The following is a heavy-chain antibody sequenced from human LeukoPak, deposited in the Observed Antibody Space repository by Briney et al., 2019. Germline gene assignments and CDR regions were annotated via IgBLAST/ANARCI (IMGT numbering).Heavy chain of an antibody. CDR2: ISGSGGST. CDR1: GFTFSSYA. V-gene: IGHV3-23*01. CDR3: AKRFRGSSGLYYFDS. Sequence: PGGSLRLSCAASGFTFSSYAMSWVRQAPGKGLEWVSAISGSGGSTYYADSVKGRFTISRDNSKNTLYLQMNSLRTEDTAVYYCAKRFRGSSGLYYFDSWGQGTLVTVSS. J-gene: IGHJ4*02. D-gene: IGHD6-13*01.